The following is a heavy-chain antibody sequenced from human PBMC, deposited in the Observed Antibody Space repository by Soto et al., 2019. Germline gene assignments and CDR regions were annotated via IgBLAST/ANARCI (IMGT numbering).Heavy chain of an antibody. V-gene: IGHV3-30*18. D-gene: IGHD2-2*02. CDR3: AKVLYRGNSCYTCPLDV. CDR2: ISYDGSNK. J-gene: IGHJ6*02. CDR1: GFTFSSYG. Sequence: PXESLSLSCATSGFTFSSYGMHWVRQAPGKGLEWVAVISYDGSNKYYADSVKGRFTISRDNSKNTLYLQMNSLRAEDTAVYYCAKVLYRGNSCYTCPLDVWGQGTMVTVSS.